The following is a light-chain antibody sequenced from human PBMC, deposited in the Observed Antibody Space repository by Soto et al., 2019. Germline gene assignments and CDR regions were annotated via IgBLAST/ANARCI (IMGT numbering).Light chain of an antibody. CDR3: QQYADSPVT. J-gene: IGKJ4*01. Sequence: EIVLTQSPGFLSVSPGERATLSCRASQTVRNGYLAWYQHKAGQAPRLLIYRTLSRAAGIPDRFSGSGSGTDFTLTISRLEPEDVAVYFCQQYADSPVTFGGGTKVEIK. CDR1: QTVRNGY. V-gene: IGKV3-20*01. CDR2: RTL.